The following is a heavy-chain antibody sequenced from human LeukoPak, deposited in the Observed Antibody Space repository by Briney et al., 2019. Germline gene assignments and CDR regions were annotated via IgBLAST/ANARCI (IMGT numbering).Heavy chain of an antibody. CDR2: IYTSGST. Sequence: SETLSLTCTVSGGSISSGSYYWSWIRQPAGKGLEWIGRIYTSGSTNYNPSLKSRVTISVDTSKNQFSLKLSSVTAADTAVYYCARAKSLGWYPLDYWGQGTLVTVSS. CDR3: ARAKSLGWYPLDY. V-gene: IGHV4-61*02. J-gene: IGHJ4*02. D-gene: IGHD6-19*01. CDR1: GGSISSGSYY.